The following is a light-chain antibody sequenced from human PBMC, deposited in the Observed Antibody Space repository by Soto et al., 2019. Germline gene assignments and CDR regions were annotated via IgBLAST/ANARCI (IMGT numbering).Light chain of an antibody. CDR3: SSYAGNDTYV. CDR2: EVT. CDR1: SSDIGDYNY. V-gene: IGLV2-8*01. J-gene: IGLJ1*01. Sequence: QSALTQPPSASGSPGQSVTFSCTGTSSDIGDYNYVSWYQQHPGKAPKLMIYEVTNRPSGVPDRFSGSKSGNTASLTVSGLQADDEADYYCSSYAGNDTYVFGTGTKLTVL.